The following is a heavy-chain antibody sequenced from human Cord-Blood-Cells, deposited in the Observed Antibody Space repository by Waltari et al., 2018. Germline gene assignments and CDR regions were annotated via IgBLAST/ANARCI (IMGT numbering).Heavy chain of an antibody. CDR2: SSLSGSDI. V-gene: IGHV3-21*01. Sequence: EVQLVECGGGLVKRGGFLRLSCAASGFTFGSYSMNWVRQVQGKEVERVASSSLSGSDIYSTDAVKGPVTSSGDNAKRPLYLQVNSVRGEDTAGYYCARDHWNDDYWGQRARVTVTS. D-gene: IGHD1-1*01. CDR1: GFTFGSYS. J-gene: IGHJ4*02. CDR3: ARDHWNDDY.